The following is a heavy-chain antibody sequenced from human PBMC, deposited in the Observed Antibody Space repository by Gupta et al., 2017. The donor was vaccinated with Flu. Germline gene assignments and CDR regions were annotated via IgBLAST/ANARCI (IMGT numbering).Heavy chain of an antibody. CDR1: GFTFSSYG. V-gene: IGHV3-33*01. Sequence: QVQLVESGGGVVQPGRSLRLACAAAGFTFSSYGMHGVRQAPGKGLEWVAVIWYDGSNKYYADSVKGRFTISRDNSKNTLYLQMNSLRAEDTAVYYCARGTSGDYWGQGTLVTVSS. J-gene: IGHJ4*02. CDR2: IWYDGSNK. D-gene: IGHD2-8*01. CDR3: ARGTSGDY.